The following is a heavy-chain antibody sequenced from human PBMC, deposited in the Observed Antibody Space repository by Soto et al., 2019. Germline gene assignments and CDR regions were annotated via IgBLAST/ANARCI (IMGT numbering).Heavy chain of an antibody. J-gene: IGHJ3*02. CDR3: AIPYSGYDYVGDAFDI. V-gene: IGHV1-8*01. Sequence: QVQLVQSGAEVKKPGASVKVSSKASGYTFTSYDINWVRQATGQGLEWMGWMNPNSGNTGYAQKFQGRVTMTRNTSISTAYMELSSLRSEDTPVYYCAIPYSGYDYVGDAFDIWGQGTMVTVSS. D-gene: IGHD5-12*01. CDR2: MNPNSGNT. CDR1: GYTFTSYD.